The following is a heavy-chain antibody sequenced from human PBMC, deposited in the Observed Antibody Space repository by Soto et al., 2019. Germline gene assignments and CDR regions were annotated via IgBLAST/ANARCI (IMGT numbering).Heavy chain of an antibody. V-gene: IGHV1-3*05. CDR1: GYTFTSYA. J-gene: IGHJ6*02. D-gene: IGHD5-18*01. CDR2: INAGNGNT. Sequence: QVQLVQSGAEEKKPGASVKVSCKASGYTFTSYAMHWVRQAPGQRLEWMGWINAGNGNTKYSQKLQGRVTFTRDTSASTAYMELSSRRSEATAVYYCAAGGGYTYGRGMDVWGHGPTVTVSS. CDR3: AAGGGYTYGRGMDV.